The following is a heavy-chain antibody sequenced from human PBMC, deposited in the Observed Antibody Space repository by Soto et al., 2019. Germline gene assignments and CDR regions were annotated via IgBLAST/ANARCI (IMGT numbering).Heavy chain of an antibody. CDR3: ARGSGSGSSRSFYYYGMDV. Sequence: GGSLRLSCAASGFTFDDYAMHWVRQAPGKGLEWVSGISGTGGNTYYAGSVKGRFTISRENAKNSLYLQMNSLRAEDTAVYYCARGSGSGSSRSFYYYGMDVWGQGTTVTVSS. D-gene: IGHD6-6*01. V-gene: IGHV3-9*01. CDR2: ISGTGGNT. J-gene: IGHJ6*02. CDR1: GFTFDDYA.